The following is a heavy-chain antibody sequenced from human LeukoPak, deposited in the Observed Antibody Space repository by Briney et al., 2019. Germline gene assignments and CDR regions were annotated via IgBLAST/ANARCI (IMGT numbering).Heavy chain of an antibody. Sequence: PSETLSLTCTVSVGSVSSGSYYWSWIRQPPGKGLEWIGYIYYSGIINYNPSLKSRVSISVDTSKNQFSLKLDSVTAADTAVYYCAREPAAGYFDLWGRGTLVTVSS. CDR3: AREPAAGYFDL. CDR2: IYYSGII. V-gene: IGHV4-61*01. CDR1: VGSVSSGSYY. J-gene: IGHJ2*01.